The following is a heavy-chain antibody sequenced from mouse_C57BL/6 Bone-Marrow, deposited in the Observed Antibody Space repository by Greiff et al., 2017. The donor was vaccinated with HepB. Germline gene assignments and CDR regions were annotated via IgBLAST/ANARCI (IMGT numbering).Heavy chain of an antibody. V-gene: IGHV5-15*04. CDR3: ARRGYGSSYAMDY. D-gene: IGHD1-1*01. Sequence: EVMLVESGGGLVQPGGSLKLSCAASGFTFSDYGMAWVRQAPRKGPEWVAFISNLAYSIYYADTVTGRLTISRENAKNTLYLEMSSLRSEDTAMYYCARRGYGSSYAMDYWGQGTSVTVSS. CDR1: GFTFSDYG. J-gene: IGHJ4*01. CDR2: ISNLAYSI.